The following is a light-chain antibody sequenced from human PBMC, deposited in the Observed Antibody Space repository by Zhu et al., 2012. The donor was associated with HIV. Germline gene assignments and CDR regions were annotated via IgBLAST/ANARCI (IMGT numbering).Light chain of an antibody. CDR1: ANIKTY. Sequence: DIQVTQSPSSLSASVGDRVTITCRAGANIKTYLNWYQHKPGKAPKLLIYGASSLQSGVPSRFSGSGSGTDFTLTISSLQPEDFAVYFCQQSHSAPYGFGRGTKLERK. CDR2: GAS. J-gene: IGKJ2*03. V-gene: IGKV1-39*01. CDR3: QQSHSAPYG.